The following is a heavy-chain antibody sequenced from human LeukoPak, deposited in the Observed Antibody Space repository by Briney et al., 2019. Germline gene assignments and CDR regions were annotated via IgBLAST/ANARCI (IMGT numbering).Heavy chain of an antibody. CDR1: GCSFTNYY. J-gene: IGHJ4*02. V-gene: IGHV1-46*01. D-gene: IGHD6-19*01. Sequence: ASVKVSCEASGCSFTNYYIHWVRQAPGQGPEWMGIINPSGGGTTYAPKFQGRVTMTKDTSTSTVYMVLSSLGSADTALYYCARETDIAVAANYFDYWGQGTLVTVSS. CDR2: INPSGGGT. CDR3: ARETDIAVAANYFDY.